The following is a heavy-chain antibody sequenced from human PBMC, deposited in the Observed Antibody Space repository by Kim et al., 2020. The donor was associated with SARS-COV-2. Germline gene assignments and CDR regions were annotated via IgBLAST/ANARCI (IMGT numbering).Heavy chain of an antibody. CDR2: IYYSGST. Sequence: SETLSLTCTVSGGSISSGGYYWSWIRQHPGKGLEWIGYIYYSGSTYYNPSLKSRVTISVDTSKNQFSLKLSSVTAADTAVYYCARDRINSQLTPGYYYGMDVWGQGTTVTVSS. CDR1: GGSISSGGYY. V-gene: IGHV4-31*03. J-gene: IGHJ6*02. CDR3: ARDRINSQLTPGYYYGMDV. D-gene: IGHD1-20*01.